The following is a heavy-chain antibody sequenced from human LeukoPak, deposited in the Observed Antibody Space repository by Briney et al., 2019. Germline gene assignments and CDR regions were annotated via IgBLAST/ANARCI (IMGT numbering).Heavy chain of an antibody. J-gene: IGHJ5*01. V-gene: IGHV3-23*01. CDR3: AKSSLPVTTGYDWFGS. CDR1: GFTFGSYA. CDR2: ISDSGDST. Sequence: GGSLRLSCAASGFTFGSYAMSWVRRAPGKGLEWVSGISDSGDSTDYVDSVKGRFTISRDNSKNTLYLQMNSLRAEDTAVYYCAKSSLPVTTGYDWFGSWGQGTLVIVSS. D-gene: IGHD4-17*01.